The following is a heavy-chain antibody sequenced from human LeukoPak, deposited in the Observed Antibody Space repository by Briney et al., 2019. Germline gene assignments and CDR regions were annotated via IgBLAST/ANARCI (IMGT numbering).Heavy chain of an antibody. D-gene: IGHD3-10*01. Sequence: QTGGSLRLSCTASGFTFSSYAMNWVRQAPGKGPEWVSAISGSGGSTYYADSVKGRFTISRDNSKNTLYLQMNSLRAEDTAVYFCAKEASVDSGYYNGMDVWGLGTTVTVSS. CDR1: GFTFSSYA. CDR3: AKEASVDSGYYNGMDV. J-gene: IGHJ6*02. CDR2: ISGSGGST. V-gene: IGHV3-23*01.